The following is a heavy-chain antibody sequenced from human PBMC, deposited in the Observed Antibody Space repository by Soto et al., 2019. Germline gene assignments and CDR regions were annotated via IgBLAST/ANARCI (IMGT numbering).Heavy chain of an antibody. D-gene: IGHD3-10*01. CDR1: GFTFSSYA. J-gene: IGHJ6*02. CDR2: ISYDGSNK. Sequence: GESLKISCAASGFTFSSYAMHWVRQAPGKGLEWVAVISYDGSNKYYADSVKGRFTISRDNSKNTLYLQMNSLRAEDTAVYYCARLGTYGSGSYYGVARGMDVWGQGTTVTVSS. CDR3: ARLGTYGSGSYYGVARGMDV. V-gene: IGHV3-30-3*01.